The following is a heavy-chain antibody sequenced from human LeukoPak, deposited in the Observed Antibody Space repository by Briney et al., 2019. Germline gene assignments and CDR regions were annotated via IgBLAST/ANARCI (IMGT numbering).Heavy chain of an antibody. CDR1: GFTFSSYA. CDR3: AKDTEGRTGTLDY. CDR2: IWYGGSNK. Sequence: GGSLRLSCAASGFTFSSYAMSWVRQAPGKGLEWVAVIWYGGSNKYYADSVKGRFTISRDNSKNTLYLQMNSPRAEDTAVYYCAKDTEGRTGTLDYWGQGTLVTVSS. D-gene: IGHD1-7*01. V-gene: IGHV3-30*02. J-gene: IGHJ4*02.